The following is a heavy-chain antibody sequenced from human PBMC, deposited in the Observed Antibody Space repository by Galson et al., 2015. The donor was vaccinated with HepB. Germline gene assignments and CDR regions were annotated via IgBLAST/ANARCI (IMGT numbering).Heavy chain of an antibody. V-gene: IGHV3-23*01. CDR1: GFTFGDYA. CDR2: ISGSGGST. CDR3: AKDRRGDEWLVPFDY. J-gene: IGHJ4*02. D-gene: IGHD6-19*01. Sequence: SLRLSCAASGFTFGDYAMSWVRQAPGKGLEWVSAISGSGGSTYYADSVKGRFTISRDNSKNTLYLQMNSLRAEDTAVYYRAKDRRGDEWLVPFDYWGQGTLVTVSS.